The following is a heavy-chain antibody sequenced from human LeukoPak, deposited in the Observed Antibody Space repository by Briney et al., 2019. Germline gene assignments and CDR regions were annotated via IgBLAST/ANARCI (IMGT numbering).Heavy chain of an antibody. J-gene: IGHJ6*03. Sequence: ASVKVPCKASGYTFTSYDINWLRQAPGQGLEWMGWMNPNSGNTGYAQKFKGRVTITRNTSISTAYMELSSLRSEDTAVYYCARGRCSSTSCLDYYMDVWGKGTTVTVSS. CDR1: GYTFTSYD. D-gene: IGHD2-2*01. CDR3: ARGRCSSTSCLDYYMDV. CDR2: MNPNSGNT. V-gene: IGHV1-8*03.